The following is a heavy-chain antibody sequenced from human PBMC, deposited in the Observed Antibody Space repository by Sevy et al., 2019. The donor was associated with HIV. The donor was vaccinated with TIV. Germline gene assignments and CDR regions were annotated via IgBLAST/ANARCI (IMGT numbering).Heavy chain of an antibody. CDR1: GGSISSYY. J-gene: IGHJ4*02. Sequence: SETLSLTCTVSGGSISSYYWSWIRQPPGKGLEWIGYIYYSGSTNYNPSLKSRVTISVDTSKNQFSLKLSSVTAADTAVYYCGSVGLYCSGGSCQIDYWGQGTLVTVSS. V-gene: IGHV4-59*01. CDR2: IYYSGST. CDR3: GSVGLYCSGGSCQIDY. D-gene: IGHD2-15*01.